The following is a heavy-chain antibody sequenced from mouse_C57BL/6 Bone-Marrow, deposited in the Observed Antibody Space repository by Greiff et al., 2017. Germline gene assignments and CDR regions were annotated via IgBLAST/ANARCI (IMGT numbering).Heavy chain of an antibody. V-gene: IGHV1-63*01. CDR3: ARGYAMDY. CDR1: GYTFTNYW. CDR2: IYPGGGYT. J-gene: IGHJ4*01. Sequence: QVQLKESGAELVRPGTSVKMSCKASGYTFTNYWIGWAKQRPGHGLEWIGDIYPGGGYTNYNEKFKGKATLTVDKSSSTAYMQFSSLTSEDSAIYYCARGYAMDYWGQGTSGTVAS.